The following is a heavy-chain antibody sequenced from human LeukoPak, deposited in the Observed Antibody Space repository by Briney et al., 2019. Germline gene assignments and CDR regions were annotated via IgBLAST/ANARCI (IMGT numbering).Heavy chain of an antibody. CDR1: GFTFSSYW. Sequence: PGGSLRLSCAASGFTFSSYWMHWVRQGPGKGLVWVSYISGDGSRTTYADSVKGRFTISRDNAKNTLDLQMNSLRAEDTAVYYCAREDMTTVTTRWAFDIWGQGSMVTVSS. D-gene: IGHD4-17*01. CDR2: ISGDGSRT. CDR3: AREDMTTVTTRWAFDI. J-gene: IGHJ3*02. V-gene: IGHV3-74*01.